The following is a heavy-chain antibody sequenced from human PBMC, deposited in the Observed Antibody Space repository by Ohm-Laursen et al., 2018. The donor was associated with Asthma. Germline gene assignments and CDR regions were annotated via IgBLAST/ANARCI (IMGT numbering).Heavy chain of an antibody. Sequence: ESSVKVSCNASGGTFSRSAISWVRQAPGQGLEWMGGIYPIFGSANYAQKFQGRVTITADESTSTAYMELSSLRSEDTAVYYCARGADQYGMDVWGQGTTVTVSS. CDR1: GGTFSRSA. V-gene: IGHV1-69*01. CDR3: ARGADQYGMDV. D-gene: IGHD2-2*01. CDR2: IYPIFGSA. J-gene: IGHJ6*02.